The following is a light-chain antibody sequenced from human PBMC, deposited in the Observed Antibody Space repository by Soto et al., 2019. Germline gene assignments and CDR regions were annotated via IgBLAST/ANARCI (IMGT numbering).Light chain of an antibody. V-gene: IGLV1-44*01. CDR3: AAWDDSLNGWV. CDR2: NNN. J-gene: IGLJ3*02. CDR1: SSNIGSNT. Sequence: QSMLTQPPSPSGTPGQRVTISCSGSSSNIGSNTVNWYQQLPGTTPKLLIYNNNQRPSGVPDRFSGSKSGTSASLAISGLQSEDEADDYCAAWDDSLNGWVFGGGTKLTVL.